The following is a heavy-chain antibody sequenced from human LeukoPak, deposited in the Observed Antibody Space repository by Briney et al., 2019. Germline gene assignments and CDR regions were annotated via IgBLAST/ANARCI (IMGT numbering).Heavy chain of an antibody. CDR2: INPSGGST. CDR3: ARKSRSGSARGGAFDI. V-gene: IGHV1-46*01. CDR1: GYTFTSYY. Sequence: GASVKVSCKASGYTFTSYYMHWVRQAPGQGLEWMGIINPSGGSTSYAQKFQGRVTMTRDTSISTAYMELSRLRSDDTAVYYCARKSRSGSARGGAFDIWGQGTMVTVSS. D-gene: IGHD3-10*01. J-gene: IGHJ3*02.